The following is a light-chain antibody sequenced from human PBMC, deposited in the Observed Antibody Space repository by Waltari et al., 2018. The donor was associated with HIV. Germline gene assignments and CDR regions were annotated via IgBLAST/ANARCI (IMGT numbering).Light chain of an antibody. J-gene: IGKJ4*01. V-gene: IGKV1-39*01. CDR3: QQSYSTPR. CDR2: AAS. Sequence: DIQMTQSPSSLSASVGDRVTITCRASQSIRSFLNWYQQRPGKVPKLLIYAASTLQSGVPSRFSGSGSGTDFTLTISSLQREDFATYYCQQSYSTPRFGGGTKVEIK. CDR1: QSIRSF.